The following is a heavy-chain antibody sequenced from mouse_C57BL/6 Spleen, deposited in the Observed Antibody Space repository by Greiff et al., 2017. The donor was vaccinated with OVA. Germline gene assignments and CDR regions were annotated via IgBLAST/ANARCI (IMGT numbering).Heavy chain of an antibody. Sequence: EVQLKESGPELVKPGASVKISCKASGYSFTGYYMNWVKQSPEKSLEWIGEINPSTGGTTYNQKFKAKATLTVDKSSSTAYMQLKSLTSEDSAVYYCARRGNYDYDGLDYWGQGTTLTVSS. D-gene: IGHD2-4*01. J-gene: IGHJ2*01. CDR3: ARRGNYDYDGLDY. CDR2: INPSTGGT. CDR1: GYSFTGYY. V-gene: IGHV1-42*01.